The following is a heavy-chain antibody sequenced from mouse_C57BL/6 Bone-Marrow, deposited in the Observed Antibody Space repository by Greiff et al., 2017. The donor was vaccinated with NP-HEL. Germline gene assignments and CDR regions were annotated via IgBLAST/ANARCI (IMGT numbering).Heavy chain of an antibody. J-gene: IGHJ2*01. CDR1: GYTFTSYG. D-gene: IGHD2-1*01. V-gene: IGHV1-81*01. CDR2: IYPRSGNT. Sequence: VQLQESGAELARPGASVKLSCKASGYTFTSYGISWVKQRTGQGLEWIGEIYPRSGNTYYNEKFKGKATLTADKSSSTAYMELRSLTSEDSAVYFCAKFYYGNYVGYYFDYWGQGTTLTVSS. CDR3: AKFYYGNYVGYYFDY.